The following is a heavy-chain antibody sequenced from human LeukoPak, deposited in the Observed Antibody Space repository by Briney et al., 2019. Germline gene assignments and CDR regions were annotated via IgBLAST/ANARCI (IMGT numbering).Heavy chain of an antibody. Sequence: GGSLRLSCAASGFTVSSNYMSWVRQAPGKGLEWVSVIYSGGSTYYADSVKGRFTISRDNSKNTLYLQMNSLRAEDTAVYYCARDTGLSFDYWGQEPWSPSPQ. CDR1: GFTVSSNY. J-gene: IGHJ4*01. V-gene: IGHV3-53*01. CDR2: IYSGGST. D-gene: IGHD1-1*01. CDR3: ARDTGLSFDY.